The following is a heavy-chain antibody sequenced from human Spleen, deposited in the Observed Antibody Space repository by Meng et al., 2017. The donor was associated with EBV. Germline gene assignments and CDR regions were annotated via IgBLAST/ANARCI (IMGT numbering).Heavy chain of an antibody. J-gene: IGHJ4*02. CDR2: LIPMFGAP. CDR3: ASESGRGYTPDY. D-gene: IGHD3-10*01. Sequence: QVRGVQLGAEVRRPGAPVKVACKTSGGPFSSDAISWVRQAPGQGLEWLGGLIPMFGAPNYAQKFQGRVTITADESTSTHYMELSSLRSEDTAVYYCASESGRGYTPDYWGQGTLVTVSS. V-gene: IGHV1-69*12. CDR1: GGPFSSDA.